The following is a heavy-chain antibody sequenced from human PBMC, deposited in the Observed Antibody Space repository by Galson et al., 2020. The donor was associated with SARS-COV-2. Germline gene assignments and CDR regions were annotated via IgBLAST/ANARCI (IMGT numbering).Heavy chain of an antibody. J-gene: IGHJ4*02. CDR1: GFTFSSYA. D-gene: IGHD3-10*01. CDR2: ISYDGSNK. CDR3: ASALWFGELLMSRRPLIDY. Sequence: GGSLRLSCAASGFTFSSYAMHWVRQAPGKGLEWVAVISYDGSNKYYADSVKGRFTISRDNSKNTLYLQMNSLRAEDTAVYYCASALWFGELLMSRRPLIDYWGQGTLVTVSS. V-gene: IGHV3-30*04.